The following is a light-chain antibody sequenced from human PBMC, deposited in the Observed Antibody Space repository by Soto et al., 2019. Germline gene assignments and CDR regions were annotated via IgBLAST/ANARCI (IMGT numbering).Light chain of an antibody. Sequence: DIQMTQSPSTLSASVGDRVTITCRASQTISGWLAWYQQKPGKAPKLLIYKASTLQSAVPSRFSGSGSGTEFTLTISSLQPDDFATYYCQQYTSYPYTFGQGTKLEIK. J-gene: IGKJ2*01. CDR1: QTISGW. CDR3: QQYTSYPYT. CDR2: KAS. V-gene: IGKV1-5*03.